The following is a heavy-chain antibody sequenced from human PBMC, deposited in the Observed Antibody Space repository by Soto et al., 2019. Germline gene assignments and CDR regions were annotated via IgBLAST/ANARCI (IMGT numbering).Heavy chain of an antibody. V-gene: IGHV4-39*02. D-gene: IGHD6-19*01. CDR1: GGSISSHYWT. CDR2: IFYSGTT. J-gene: IGHJ6*02. Sequence: PSETLSLTCTVSGGSISSHYWTWIWIRQLPGRGLEWVGSIFYSGTTYYSSSLKSRVSISVDTSKNQFSLNLSSVTATDTAVYYCARASIAVAGPSHYYYGMDVWGPGTTVTVSS. CDR3: ARASIAVAGPSHYYYGMDV.